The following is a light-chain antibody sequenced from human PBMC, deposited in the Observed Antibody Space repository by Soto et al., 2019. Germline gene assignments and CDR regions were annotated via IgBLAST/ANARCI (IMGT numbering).Light chain of an antibody. J-gene: IGLJ3*02. V-gene: IGLV2-11*01. CDR2: DVS. CDR1: SSDVGGYNY. CDR3: YSYAGSYTWV. Sequence: QSALTQPRSVSGSPGQSVTISCTGTSSDVGGYNYVSWYQQHPGKAPTLMISDVSKRPSGVPDRFSGSKSGNTASLPISGLQAEDEADYYCYSYAGSYTWVFGGGTKLTVL.